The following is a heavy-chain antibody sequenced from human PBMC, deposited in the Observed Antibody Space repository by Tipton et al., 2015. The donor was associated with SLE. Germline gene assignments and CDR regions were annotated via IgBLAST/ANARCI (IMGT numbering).Heavy chain of an antibody. CDR1: GGSISSSTYY. V-gene: IGHV4-39*01. D-gene: IGHD5-18*01. CDR2: IYYSGST. Sequence: LRLSCTVSGGSISSSTYYWGWIRQPPGKGLEWTGSIYYSGSTYYNPSLKSRVTISVDSSKNQLSLNLSSVTAADTAVYYCASRPDVDTALVSDYWGQGTLVTVSS. CDR3: ASRPDVDTALVSDY. J-gene: IGHJ4*02.